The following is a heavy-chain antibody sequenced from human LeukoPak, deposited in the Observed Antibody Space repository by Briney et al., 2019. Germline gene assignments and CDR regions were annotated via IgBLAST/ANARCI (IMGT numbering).Heavy chain of an antibody. CDR2: IYTSGST. J-gene: IGHJ4*02. D-gene: IGHD3-22*01. CDR3: ARESGGYYYDSSGYYYA. CDR1: GGSISSGSYY. V-gene: IGHV4-61*02. Sequence: PSQTLSLTCTVSGGSISSGSYYWSWIRQPAGKGLEWIGRIYTSGSTNYNPSLKSRVTISVDTSKNQFSLKLSSVTAADTAVYYCARESGGYYYDSSGYYYAWGQGTLVTVSS.